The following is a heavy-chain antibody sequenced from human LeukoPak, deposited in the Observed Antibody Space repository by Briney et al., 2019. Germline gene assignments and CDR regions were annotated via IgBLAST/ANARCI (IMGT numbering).Heavy chain of an antibody. CDR2: INHSGST. CDR3: ARGSGRGSSGWSPKWDYFDY. J-gene: IGHJ4*02. V-gene: IGHV4-34*01. D-gene: IGHD6-19*01. Sequence: KSSETLSLTCAVYGGSFSGYYWSWIRQPPGKGLEWIGEINHSGSTNYNPSLKSRVTISVDTSKNQFSLKLSSVTAADTAVYYCARGSGRGSSGWSPKWDYFDYWGQGTLVTVSS. CDR1: GGSFSGYY.